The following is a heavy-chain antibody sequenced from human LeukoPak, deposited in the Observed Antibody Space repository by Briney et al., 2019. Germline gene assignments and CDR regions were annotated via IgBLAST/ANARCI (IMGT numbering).Heavy chain of an antibody. CDR3: VRERQDLIVHTGAFDF. CDR2: ISTDGSQT. Sequence: GGSLRLSCAASGFTFTNHIMHWVRQAPGKGLERVASISTDGSQTFYRGPLKGPFTISRDNSENKLYLQMNSLRAEDTAVYFCVRERQDLIVHTGAFDFWGQGTMLSVSS. V-gene: IGHV3-30-3*01. J-gene: IGHJ3*01. D-gene: IGHD1-14*01. CDR1: GFTFTNHI.